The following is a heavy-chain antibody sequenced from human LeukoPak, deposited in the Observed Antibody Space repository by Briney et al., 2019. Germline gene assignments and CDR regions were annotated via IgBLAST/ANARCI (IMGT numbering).Heavy chain of an antibody. Sequence: PGGSLRLSCAASGFTVSSNYMSWVRQAPGKGLEGGSVIYSGGSTYYSDSVKGRFTISRDNSKNTLYLQMNSLRAEDTAVYYCAREDSSSGYYYFDYWGQGTLVTVSS. D-gene: IGHD3-22*01. J-gene: IGHJ4*02. CDR1: GFTVSSNY. V-gene: IGHV3-66*01. CDR2: IYSGGST. CDR3: AREDSSSGYYYFDY.